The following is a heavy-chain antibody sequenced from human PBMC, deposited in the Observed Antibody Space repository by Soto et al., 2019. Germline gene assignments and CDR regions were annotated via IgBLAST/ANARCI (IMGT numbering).Heavy chain of an antibody. CDR1: GFTVRNFG. V-gene: IGHV3-23*01. J-gene: IGHJ4*02. CDR3: ANPIPKTGATFGF. CDR2: ISGSGDDT. Sequence: PGGSLRLSCAASGFTVRNFGMSWVRQAPGEGLEWVSAISGSGDDTFYADSVKGRFTISRDNSKDTLYLQINSLRAEDTAVYYCANPIPKTGATFGFWGQGTRVTVSS. D-gene: IGHD1-1*01.